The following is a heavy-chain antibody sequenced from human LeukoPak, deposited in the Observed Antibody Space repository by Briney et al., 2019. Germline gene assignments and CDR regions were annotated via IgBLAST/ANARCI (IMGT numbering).Heavy chain of an antibody. CDR3: AIYGSGSSA. Sequence: AAVKVSCKASGGTFSSYVIGWVGQAPGQGLEWMGRISTTHGIANYAQKFQGRVTITADKSTRTAYRELTSLTSEDTAVYYCAIYGSGSSAWGQGTLVTVSS. CDR2: ISTTHGIA. V-gene: IGHV1-69*04. CDR1: GGTFSSYV. D-gene: IGHD3-10*01. J-gene: IGHJ4*02.